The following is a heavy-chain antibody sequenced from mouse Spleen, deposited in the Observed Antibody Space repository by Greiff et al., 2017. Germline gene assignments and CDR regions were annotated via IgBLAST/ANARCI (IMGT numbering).Heavy chain of an antibody. Sequence: VQLQQSGAELVRPGASVKLSCTASGFNIKDDYMHWVKQRPEQGLEWIGWIDPENGDTEYASKFQGKATITADTSSNTAYLQLSSLTSEDTAVYYCTTSFSTGTLDYWGQGTTLTVSS. V-gene: IGHV14-4*01. CDR3: TTSFSTGTLDY. D-gene: IGHD4-1*01. CDR2: IDPENGDT. CDR1: GFNIKDDY. J-gene: IGHJ2*01.